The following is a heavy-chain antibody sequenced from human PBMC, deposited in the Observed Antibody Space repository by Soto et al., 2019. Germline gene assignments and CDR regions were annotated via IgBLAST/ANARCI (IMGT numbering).Heavy chain of an antibody. J-gene: IGHJ5*02. CDR3: ARVALQYQLLSSYCDP. CDR1: GFTFSSYS. D-gene: IGHD2-2*01. Sequence: GGSLRLSCAASGFTFSSYSMNWVRQAPGKGLEWVSSISSSSSYIYYADSVKGRFTIPRDNAKNSLYLQMNSLRDEDTAVYYCARVALQYQLLSSYCDPCGQGPLVTVSS. CDR2: ISSSSSYI. V-gene: IGHV3-21*01.